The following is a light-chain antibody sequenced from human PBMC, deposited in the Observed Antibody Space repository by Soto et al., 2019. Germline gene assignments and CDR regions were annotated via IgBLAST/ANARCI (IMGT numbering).Light chain of an antibody. CDR2: AAS. CDR1: QNIVRY. Sequence: DLQMTQSPSSLSASVGDRVTITCRASQNIVRYLNWSQQKPGKAPKVLMYAASSLRSGVPLRFSGSGSGTDFTLTISSLQPESFAADYSLKNYSSPRRPSGQGTKVEIK. J-gene: IGKJ1*01. CDR3: LKNYSSPRRP. V-gene: IGKV1-39*01.